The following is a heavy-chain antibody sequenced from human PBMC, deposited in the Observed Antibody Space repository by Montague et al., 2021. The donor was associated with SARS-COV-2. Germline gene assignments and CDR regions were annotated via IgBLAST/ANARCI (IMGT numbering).Heavy chain of an antibody. Sequence: SLRLSCAASGFIFSDYCVNWVRQALGKGLAWISYISAITNIIYFADSVKGRLTISRDNSRNSPYLQMNSLRADDTAVYYCAKDLVLLAARPDSLDVWGQGTVVSVSS. CDR3: AKDLVLLAARPDSLDV. V-gene: IGHV3-48*01. CDR2: ISAITNII. D-gene: IGHD6-6*01. CDR1: GFIFSDYC. J-gene: IGHJ3*01.